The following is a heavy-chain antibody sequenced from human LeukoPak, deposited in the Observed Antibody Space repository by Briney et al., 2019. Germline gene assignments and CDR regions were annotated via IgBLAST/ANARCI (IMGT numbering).Heavy chain of an antibody. J-gene: IGHJ4*02. CDR1: GGTFSSYA. V-gene: IGHV1-69*06. D-gene: IGHD5-24*01. CDR2: IIPIFGTA. CDR3: ARDYGGGGYCPGY. Sequence: GASVKVSCKASGGTFSSYAISWVRQAPGQGLEWMGGIIPIFGTANYAQKFQGRVTITADKSTSTAYMELSSLRSEDTAVYYCARDYGGGGYCPGYWGQGTLVTVSS.